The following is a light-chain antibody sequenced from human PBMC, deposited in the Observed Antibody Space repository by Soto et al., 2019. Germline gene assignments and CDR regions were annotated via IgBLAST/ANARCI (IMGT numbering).Light chain of an antibody. CDR1: QTISSW. V-gene: IGKV1-5*03. J-gene: IGKJ1*01. Sequence: DIPLTQSQSSLSASLLDRVTIXCRASQTISSWLAWYQQKPGKAPKLLIYKASTLKSGVPSRFSGSGSGTEFTLTISSLQPDDFATYYCQHYNSYSEAFGQGTKVDIK. CDR3: QHYNSYSEA. CDR2: KAS.